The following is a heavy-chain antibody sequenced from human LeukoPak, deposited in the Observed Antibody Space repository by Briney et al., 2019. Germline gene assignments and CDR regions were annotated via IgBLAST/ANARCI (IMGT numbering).Heavy chain of an antibody. CDR3: VTAYGSGSYYTPYYFDY. CDR1: GGSISSSSYY. V-gene: IGHV4-39*01. D-gene: IGHD3-10*01. CDR2: IYYSGST. J-gene: IGHJ4*02. Sequence: SETLSLTCTVSGGSISSSSYYWGWIRQPPGKGLEWIGSIYYSGSTYYNPSLKSRVTISVDTSKNQFSLKLSSVTAADTAVYYCVTAYGSGSYYTPYYFDYWGQGTLVTASS.